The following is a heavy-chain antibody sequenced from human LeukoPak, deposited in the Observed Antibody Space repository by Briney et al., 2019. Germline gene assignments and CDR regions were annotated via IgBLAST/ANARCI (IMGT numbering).Heavy chain of an antibody. CDR1: GFTFSSYE. V-gene: IGHV3-48*03. Sequence: QPGGSLRLSCAASGFTFSSYEMNWVRQAPGKGLEWVSYISSSGSTIYYADSVKGRFTISRDNAKNSLYLQMNSLRAEDTAVYYCAELGITMIGGIWGKGTTVTISS. CDR2: ISSSGSTI. D-gene: IGHD3-10*02. CDR3: AELGITMIGGI. J-gene: IGHJ6*04.